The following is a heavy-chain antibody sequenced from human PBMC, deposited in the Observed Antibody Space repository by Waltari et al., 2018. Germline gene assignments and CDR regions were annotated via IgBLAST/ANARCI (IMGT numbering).Heavy chain of an antibody. CDR3: ARDFNWNYGGGYY. V-gene: IGHV3-48*01. J-gene: IGHJ4*02. D-gene: IGHD1-7*01. CDR2: ISSSSSTI. CDR1: GFTFSSYR. Sequence: EVQLVESGGGLVQPGGSLRLSCAASGFTFSSYRMNWVRQAPGKGLEWVSYISSSSSTIYYADSVKGRFTISRDNAKNSLYLQMNSLRAEDTAVYYCARDFNWNYGGGYYWGQGTLVTVSS.